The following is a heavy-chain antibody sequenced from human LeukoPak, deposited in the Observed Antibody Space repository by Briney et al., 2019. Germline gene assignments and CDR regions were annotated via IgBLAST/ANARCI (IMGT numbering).Heavy chain of an antibody. J-gene: IGHJ4*02. V-gene: IGHV4-59*01. CDR1: GGSINTYY. Sequence: SETLSLTCTVSGGSINTYYWSWVRQPPGKGLEGVGYLYNSGTTNYNPSLTSRVSISGDTSKNQFSLRLNSVTAADTAVYYCARRGVKTTRFDYWGQGILVTVSS. CDR2: LYNSGTT. CDR3: ARRGVKTTRFDY. D-gene: IGHD1-1*01.